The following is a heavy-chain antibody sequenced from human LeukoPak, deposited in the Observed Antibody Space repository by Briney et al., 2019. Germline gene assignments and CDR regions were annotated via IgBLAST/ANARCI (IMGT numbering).Heavy chain of an antibody. CDR2: INHSGST. CDR3: ARRPTMVRGVLDV. J-gene: IGHJ6*04. V-gene: IGHV4-34*01. D-gene: IGHD3-10*01. CDR1: GGSFSGYY. Sequence: SETLSLTCAVYGGSFSGYYWSWIRQPPGKRLEWIGEINHSGSTNYNPSLKSRVTISVDTSKNQFSLKLSSVTAADTAVYYCARRPTMVRGVLDVWGKGTTVTISS.